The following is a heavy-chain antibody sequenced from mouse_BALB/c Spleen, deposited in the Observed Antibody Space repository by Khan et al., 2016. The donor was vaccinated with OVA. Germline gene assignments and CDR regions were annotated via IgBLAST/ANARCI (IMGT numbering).Heavy chain of an antibody. D-gene: IGHD2-10*01. CDR2: IWGDGST. CDR3: ARAYYGNYREAMDY. V-gene: IGHV2-6-7*01. Sequence: VQLQESGPGLVAPSQSLSITCTVSGFSLTGYGVSWVRQPPGKGLEWLGMIWGDGSTDYNSALKSRLSISKDNSKSQVFLKMNSLQTDATAKYYCARAYYGNYREAMDYWGQGTSVTVSS. J-gene: IGHJ4*01. CDR1: GFSLTGYG.